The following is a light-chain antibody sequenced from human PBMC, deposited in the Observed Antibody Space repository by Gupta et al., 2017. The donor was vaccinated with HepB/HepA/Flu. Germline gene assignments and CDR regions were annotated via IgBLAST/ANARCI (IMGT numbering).Light chain of an antibody. J-gene: IGLJ2*01. CDR2: EDN. CDR3: QSYDSSNVVV. CDR1: SGGIASTF. V-gene: IGLV6-57*01. Sequence: NFMLTQPHSVSESPGKPVTISCTRSSGGIASTFVHWYQQRPGGSPTTVIYEDNQRPSGVPDRFSGSIDSSSNSASLTISGLKTEDEADYYCQSYDSSNVVVFGGGTKLTVL.